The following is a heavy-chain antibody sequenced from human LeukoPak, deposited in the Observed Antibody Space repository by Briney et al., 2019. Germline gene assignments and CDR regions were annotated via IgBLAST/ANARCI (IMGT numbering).Heavy chain of an antibody. J-gene: IGHJ4*02. Sequence: PGGSLRLFCAASGFTFSSYSMNWVRQAPGKGLEWVSSISSSSSYIYYADSVKGRFTISRDNSKNTLYLQMNSLRAEDTAVYYCAKSPVTIFGVVIIHFDYWGQGTLVTVSS. D-gene: IGHD3-3*01. CDR3: AKSPVTIFGVVIIHFDY. V-gene: IGHV3-21*04. CDR1: GFTFSSYS. CDR2: ISSSSSYI.